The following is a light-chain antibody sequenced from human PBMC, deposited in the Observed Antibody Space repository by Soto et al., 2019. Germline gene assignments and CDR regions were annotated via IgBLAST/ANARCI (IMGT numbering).Light chain of an antibody. Sequence: QSALTQPRSVSGSPGQSVTLSCTGTSSDVGNYNYVSWYQQHPGKAPKVMIYDVNNWPSGVPDRFSGSKSGNTASLTISGLQAEDEADYYCCSYAGSYTGVFGGGTKLTVL. CDR1: SSDVGNYNY. CDR2: DVN. CDR3: CSYAGSYTGV. V-gene: IGLV2-11*01. J-gene: IGLJ3*02.